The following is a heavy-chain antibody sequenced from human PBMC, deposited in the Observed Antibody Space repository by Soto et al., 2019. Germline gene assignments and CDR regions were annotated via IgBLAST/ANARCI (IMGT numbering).Heavy chain of an antibody. D-gene: IGHD3-10*01. V-gene: IGHV3-7*01. Sequence: EVQLVESGGGLVQPGGSLKVSCAASGFTFSSYWMTWVRQAPGKGLEWVANIKQDGSEIYYADSVKGRFAISRDNAKNSLFLKMNRLRVEDTAVYYCASPLRGYYYPSGRFDYWGQGTLVTVSS. J-gene: IGHJ4*02. CDR1: GFTFSSYW. CDR3: ASPLRGYYYPSGRFDY. CDR2: IKQDGSEI.